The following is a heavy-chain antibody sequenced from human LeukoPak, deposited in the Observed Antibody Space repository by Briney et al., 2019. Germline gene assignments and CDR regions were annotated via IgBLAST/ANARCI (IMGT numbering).Heavy chain of an antibody. CDR2: IYHSGST. CDR1: GGSLSSSNW. CDR3: ARAGRWEGRPHAFDI. Sequence: PSGTLSLTCAVSGGSLSSSNWWSWIRQPPGKGLEWIGEIYHSGSTNYNPSLKSRVTISVDKSKTQFSLKLSSVTAADTAVYYCARAGRWEGRPHAFDIWGQGTMVAVSS. D-gene: IGHD1-26*01. V-gene: IGHV4-4*02. J-gene: IGHJ3*02.